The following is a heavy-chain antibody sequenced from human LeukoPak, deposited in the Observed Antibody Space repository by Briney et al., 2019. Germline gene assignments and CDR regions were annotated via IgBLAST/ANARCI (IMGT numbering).Heavy chain of an antibody. CDR2: IIPIFGIA. V-gene: IGHV1-69*04. CDR1: GGTFSSYA. CDR3: ACLTGDDN. J-gene: IGHJ4*02. D-gene: IGHD7-27*01. Sequence: GASVKISCKASGGTFSSYAISWVRQAPGQGLEWMGRIIPIFGIANYAQKFQGRVTITADKSTSTAYMERSSLRSEVTAVYYCACLTGDDNWGQGTLVTVSS.